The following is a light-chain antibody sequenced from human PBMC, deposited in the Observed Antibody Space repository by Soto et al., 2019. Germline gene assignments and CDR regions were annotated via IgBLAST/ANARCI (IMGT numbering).Light chain of an antibody. CDR1: QSVSRN. CDR2: SSS. Sequence: EIVLTQSPATLSVSPGERATLSCRASQSVSRNLAWYQQKPGQAPRLLIYSSSIRATGIPARFSGSASGTEFTLTISSLQSEDLGVYYCQQYNKWWTFGQGTKVDI. J-gene: IGKJ1*01. CDR3: QQYNKWWT. V-gene: IGKV3-15*01.